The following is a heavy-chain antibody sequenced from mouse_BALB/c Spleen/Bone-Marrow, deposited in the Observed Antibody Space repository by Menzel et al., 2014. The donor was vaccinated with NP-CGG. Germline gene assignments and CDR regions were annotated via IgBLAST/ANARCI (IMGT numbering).Heavy chain of an antibody. CDR2: INPSTGYT. D-gene: IGHD1-2*01. Sequence: QVQLKESGAELAKPGASVKMSCKASGYTFXSYWMHWVKQRPGQGLEWIGYINPSTGYTDYNQKFKDKATLTADKSSSTAYMQLSSLTSEDSAVYYCARVYYGYFFAYWGQGTLVTVSA. CDR3: ARVYYGYFFAY. CDR1: GYTFXSYW. J-gene: IGHJ3*01. V-gene: IGHV1-7*01.